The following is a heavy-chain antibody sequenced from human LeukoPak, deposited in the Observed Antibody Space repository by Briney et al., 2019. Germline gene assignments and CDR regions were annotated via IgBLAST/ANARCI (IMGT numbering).Heavy chain of an antibody. J-gene: IGHJ4*02. CDR2: ISAYNGNT. CDR1: GYTFTSYG. V-gene: IGHV1-18*01. D-gene: IGHD2-2*01. Sequence: ASVKVSCKASGYTFTSYGVSWVRQAPGQGLEWMGWISAYNGNTNYAQKLQGRVTMTTDTSTSTAYMELRSLRSDDTAVYYCARVVVPAANGGGGFDYWGQGTLVTVSS. CDR3: ARVVVPAANGGGGFDY.